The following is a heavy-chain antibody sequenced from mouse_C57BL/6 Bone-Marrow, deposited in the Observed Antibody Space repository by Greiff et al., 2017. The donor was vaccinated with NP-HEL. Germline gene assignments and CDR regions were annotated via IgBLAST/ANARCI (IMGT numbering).Heavy chain of an antibody. V-gene: IGHV3-6*01. CDR1: GYSITSGYY. Sequence: EVQRVESGPGLVKPSQSLSLTCSVTGYSITSGYYWNWIRQFPGNKLEWMGYISYDGSNNYNPSLKNRISITRDTSKNQFFLKLNSVTTEDTATYYCARDLYYYGSSYWGQGTLVTVSA. CDR3: ARDLYYYGSSY. J-gene: IGHJ3*01. D-gene: IGHD1-1*01. CDR2: ISYDGSN.